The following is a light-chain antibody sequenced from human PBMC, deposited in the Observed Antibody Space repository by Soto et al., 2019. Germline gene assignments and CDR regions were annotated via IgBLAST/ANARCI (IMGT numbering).Light chain of an antibody. CDR3: QRYNSAPFLT. V-gene: IGKV1-27*01. J-gene: IGKJ4*01. Sequence: DIQMTQSPSSLSASVGDRVTITCRASQGISNYLAWYQQKPGKVPKLLIYAASTLQSGVPSRFSGSGSGTDFTLTITSLQPEDVATYYCQRYNSAPFLTFGGGTKVEIK. CDR2: AAS. CDR1: QGISNY.